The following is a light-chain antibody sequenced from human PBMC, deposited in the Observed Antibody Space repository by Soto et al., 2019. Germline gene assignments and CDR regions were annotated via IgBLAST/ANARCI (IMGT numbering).Light chain of an antibody. CDR1: SGHSSYI. V-gene: IGLV4-60*02. Sequence: QSVLTQSSSASASLGSSVKLTCTLSSGHSSYIIAWHQQQPGKAPRYLMKLEGRGSYNKGSGVPDRFSGSSSGADRYLTISNLQFEDEADYYCETWHSNSWVFGGGTKLTVL. CDR3: ETWHSNSWV. CDR2: LEGRGSY. J-gene: IGLJ3*02.